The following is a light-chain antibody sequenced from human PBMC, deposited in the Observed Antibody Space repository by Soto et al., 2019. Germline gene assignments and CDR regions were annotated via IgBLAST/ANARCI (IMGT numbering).Light chain of an antibody. CDR1: QSIGKH. Sequence: DIQMTQSPSSLSASVGDTVTITCRASQSIGKHLNWYQQKPGKAPKFLIYSVSSLQSGVPSRFSGSGSGTDVTLTINSLQPEDFATYYGQQGYSSAITFGQGTRLEI. V-gene: IGKV1-39*01. CDR2: SVS. CDR3: QQGYSSAIT. J-gene: IGKJ5*01.